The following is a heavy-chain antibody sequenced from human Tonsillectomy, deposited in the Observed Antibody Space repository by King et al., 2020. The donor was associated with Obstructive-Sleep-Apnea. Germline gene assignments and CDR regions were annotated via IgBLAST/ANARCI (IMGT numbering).Heavy chain of an antibody. CDR2: IKQDGSEK. V-gene: IGHV3-7*01. J-gene: IGHJ3*02. D-gene: IGHD1-26*01. CDR3: ATPVVATKRRQNAFDI. Sequence: VQLVESGGGLVQPGGSLRLSCAASEFTFSSYWMSWVRQAPGKGLEWVANIKQDGSEKYYVDSVKGRFTISRDNAKNSLYLQMNSLRAEDTAVYYCATPVVATKRRQNAFDIWGQGTMVTVSS. CDR1: EFTFSSYW.